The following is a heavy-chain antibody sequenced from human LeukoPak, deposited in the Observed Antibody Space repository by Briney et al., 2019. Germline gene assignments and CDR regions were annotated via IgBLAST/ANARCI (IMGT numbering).Heavy chain of an antibody. V-gene: IGHV3-43*01. CDR2: ISWDGGST. CDR1: GFTFDDYT. D-gene: IGHD6-13*01. Sequence: GGSLRLSCAASGFTFDDYTMHWVRQAPGKGLEWVSLISWDGGSTYYADSVKGRFTISRDNSKNSLYLQMNSLRTEDTASYYCAKDASSSPTHFDYWGQGTLVTVSS. CDR3: AKDASSSPTHFDY. J-gene: IGHJ4*02.